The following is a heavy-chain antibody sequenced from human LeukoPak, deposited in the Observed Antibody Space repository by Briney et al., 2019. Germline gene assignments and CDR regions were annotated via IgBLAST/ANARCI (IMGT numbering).Heavy chain of an antibody. CDR1: GFTFSSYW. CDR3: ARDTDDYGDYEGWFDP. J-gene: IGHJ5*02. CDR2: IYSGGST. Sequence: GGSLRLSCAASGFTFSSYWMHWVRQAPGKGLVWVSVIYSGGSTYYADSVKGRFTISRDNSKNTLYLQMNSLRAEDTAVYYCARDTDDYGDYEGWFDPWGQGTLVTVSS. D-gene: IGHD4-17*01. V-gene: IGHV3-66*01.